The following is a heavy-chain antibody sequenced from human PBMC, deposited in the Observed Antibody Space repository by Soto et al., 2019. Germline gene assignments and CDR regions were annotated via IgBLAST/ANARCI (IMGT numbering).Heavy chain of an antibody. CDR3: TRGSYCDTSSCFQPSYYFAMDV. CDR1: GFTFTNIA. CDR2: IGGRDGTI. V-gene: IGHV3-23*01. D-gene: IGHD2-2*01. Sequence: GGSLRLSCEASGFTFTNIAMSWVRQAPGKGLEWVSYIGGRDGTILYADSVKGRFAISRDNSKSTLYLQANTLRAEDTAVYYCTRGSYCDTSSCFQPSYYFAMDVWGRGTTVTVSS. J-gene: IGHJ6*02.